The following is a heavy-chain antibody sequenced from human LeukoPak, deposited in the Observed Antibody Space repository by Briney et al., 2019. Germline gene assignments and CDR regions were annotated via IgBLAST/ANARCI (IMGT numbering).Heavy chain of an antibody. V-gene: IGHV1-8*01. J-gene: IGHJ5*02. CDR1: GYTFTSYD. Sequence: ASVKVSCKASGYTFTSYDINWVRQATGQGLEWMGWMNPNSGNTGYAQKFQGRVTITADESTTTAYMELSSLRSEDTAVYYCARDTPLRLENWFDPWGQGTLVTVSS. CDR3: ARDTPLRLENWFDP. D-gene: IGHD1-1*01. CDR2: MNPNSGNT.